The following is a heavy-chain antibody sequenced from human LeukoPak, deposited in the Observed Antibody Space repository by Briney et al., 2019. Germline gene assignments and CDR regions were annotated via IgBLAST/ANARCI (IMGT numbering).Heavy chain of an antibody. CDR3: ARTTGGDSIAAAGMEPFDY. V-gene: IGHV4-61*02. CDR2: IYTSGST. D-gene: IGHD6-13*01. J-gene: IGHJ4*02. CDR1: GGSISSGSYY. Sequence: PSETLSLTCTVSGGSISSGSYYWSWIRQPAGKGLEWIGRIYTSGSTNYNPSLKSRVTISVDTSKNQFSLKLSSVTAADTAVYYCARTTGGDSIAAAGMEPFDYWGQGTLVTVSS.